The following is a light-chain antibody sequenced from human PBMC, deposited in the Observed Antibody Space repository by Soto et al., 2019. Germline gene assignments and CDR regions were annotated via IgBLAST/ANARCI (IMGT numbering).Light chain of an antibody. J-gene: IGKJ2*01. CDR2: GAS. Sequence: EIVMTQSPATLSVSPGERATLSCRASQSVSSNLAWYQQKPGQAPRLLIYGASTRATGIPARFSGSGSGTEFTLTLSSLQSADFALYYCQQYNNWPPYTFGQGTKLEIK. CDR1: QSVSSN. V-gene: IGKV3-15*01. CDR3: QQYNNWPPYT.